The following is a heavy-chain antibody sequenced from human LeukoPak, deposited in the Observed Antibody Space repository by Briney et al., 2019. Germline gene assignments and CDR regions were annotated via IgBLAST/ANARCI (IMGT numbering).Heavy chain of an antibody. CDR2: IYNGVNT. D-gene: IGHD1-26*01. CDR1: GASVSSASY. J-gene: IGHJ5*02. Sequence: SETLSLTCTVSGASVSSASYWTWIRQPPGKGVEWIAHIYNGVNTNYNPSLKSRVSISVDTSKNQFSLRLNSVTAADTAVYYCARSRAFNSGAFDPWGQGSLVTVSS. CDR3: ARSRAFNSGAFDP. V-gene: IGHV4-61*01.